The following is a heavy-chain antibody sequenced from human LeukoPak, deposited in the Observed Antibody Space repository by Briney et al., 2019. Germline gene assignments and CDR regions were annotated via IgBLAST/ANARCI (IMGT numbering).Heavy chain of an antibody. Sequence: GASVKVSCKASGYTFTGYYMHWVRQAPGQGLEWMGWINPNSGGTNYAQKFQGRVTMTRDTSISTAYMELSRLRSDDTAVYYCARGRDVAVAFNWFDPWGQGTLVTVSS. CDR3: ARGRDVAVAFNWFDP. CDR2: INPNSGGT. J-gene: IGHJ5*02. CDR1: GYTFTGYY. D-gene: IGHD6-19*01. V-gene: IGHV1-2*02.